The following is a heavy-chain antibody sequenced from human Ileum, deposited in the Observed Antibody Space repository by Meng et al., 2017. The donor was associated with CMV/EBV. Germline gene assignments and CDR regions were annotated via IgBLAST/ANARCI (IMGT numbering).Heavy chain of an antibody. V-gene: IGHV1-2*02. D-gene: IGHD6-19*01. CDR2: INPNSGGT. Sequence: QVHLVQSGAEIKKPGASVKVSCKSSGYTFTGHYLHWVRQAPGQGLEWMGWINPNSGGTYYTQKFQGRVTMTRDTSINTAYMELSRLTSDDTAIYYCAKDARNGWNFDSWGQGTLVTVSS. CDR3: AKDARNGWNFDS. J-gene: IGHJ4*02. CDR1: GYTFTGHY.